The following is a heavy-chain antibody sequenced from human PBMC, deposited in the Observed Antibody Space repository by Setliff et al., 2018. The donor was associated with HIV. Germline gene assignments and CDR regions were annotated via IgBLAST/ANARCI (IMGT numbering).Heavy chain of an antibody. J-gene: IGHJ5*02. CDR3: ARDAVRSKDWFDP. Sequence: ASETLSLTCTVSGGSISSTVYYWGWIRQPPGKGLEWIGSIYYSGSTYYNPSLESRITISMDTSKNQFSLKLRSVTAADTAMYYCARDAVRSKDWFDPWGPGILVTVSS. CDR1: GGSISSTVYY. V-gene: IGHV4-39*02. CDR2: IYYSGST. D-gene: IGHD4-17*01.